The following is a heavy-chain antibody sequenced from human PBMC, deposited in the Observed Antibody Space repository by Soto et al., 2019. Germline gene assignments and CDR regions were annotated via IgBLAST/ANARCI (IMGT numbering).Heavy chain of an antibody. V-gene: IGHV5-51*01. D-gene: IGHD3-22*01. CDR3: ARKDKSGYFNWFDP. Sequence: GESLKISCRTSGYKFTSYWIAGVRQMPGKGLEWMGIIFPSDSDTRYSPSFQGQVTISADRSTSTVFLQWASLKASDTAAYFCARKDKSGYFNWFDPWGQGTLVTVSS. CDR1: GYKFTSYW. J-gene: IGHJ5*02. CDR2: IFPSDSDT.